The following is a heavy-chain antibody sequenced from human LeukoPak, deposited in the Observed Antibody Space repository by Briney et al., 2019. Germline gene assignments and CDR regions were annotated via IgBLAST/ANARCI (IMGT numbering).Heavy chain of an antibody. Sequence: GASVKVSCKASGGTFSSYAISWVRQAPGQGLEWMGRNIPILGIANYAQKFQGRVTITADKSTSTAYMELSSLRSEDTAVYYCAFLTGYYPSVWGQGTTVTVSS. CDR3: AFLTGYYPSV. D-gene: IGHD3-9*01. J-gene: IGHJ6*02. V-gene: IGHV1-69*04. CDR1: GGTFSSYA. CDR2: NIPILGIA.